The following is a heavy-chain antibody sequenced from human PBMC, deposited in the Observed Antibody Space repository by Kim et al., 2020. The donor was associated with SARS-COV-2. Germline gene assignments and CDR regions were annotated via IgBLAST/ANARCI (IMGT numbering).Heavy chain of an antibody. J-gene: IGHJ4*02. CDR3: FRGGVDF. V-gene: IGHV3-74*01. CDR2: EGPST. Sequence: EGPSTYYPNSVKGRFAISRDNSKNTLYLQMNSLRTEDTAVYYCFRGGVDFWGQGTLVTVSS. D-gene: IGHD3-10*01.